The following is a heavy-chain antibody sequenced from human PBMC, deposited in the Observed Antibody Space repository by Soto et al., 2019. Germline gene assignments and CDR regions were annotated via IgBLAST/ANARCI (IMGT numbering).Heavy chain of an antibody. CDR3: ASSSPAFYSSGWYGWFDT. CDR2: IYYSGST. Sequence: PSETLSLTCTVSGGSISSYYWSWIRQPPGKGLEWIGYIYYSGSTNYNPSLKSRVTISVDTSKNQFSLKLSSVTAADTAVYYCASSSPAFYSSGWYGWFDTWGQGTLVTVSS. J-gene: IGHJ5*02. CDR1: GGSISSYY. D-gene: IGHD6-19*01. V-gene: IGHV4-59*01.